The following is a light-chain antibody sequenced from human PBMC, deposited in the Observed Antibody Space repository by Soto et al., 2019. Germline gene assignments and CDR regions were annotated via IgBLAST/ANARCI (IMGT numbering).Light chain of an antibody. V-gene: IGLV1-44*01. CDR3: QSFGGSLSGWV. Sequence: QSVLTQPPSASGTPGQRVTISCSGSSSNIESNTVTWYQQLPGTAPKLVIYSNYDRPSGVPDRFSGSTSGTSASLVIRGLQSEDEADYYCQSFGGSLSGWVFGGGTKLTVL. CDR1: SSNIESNT. CDR2: SNY. J-gene: IGLJ3*02.